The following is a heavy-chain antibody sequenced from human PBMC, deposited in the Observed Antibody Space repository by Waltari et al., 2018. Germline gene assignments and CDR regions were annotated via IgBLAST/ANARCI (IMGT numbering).Heavy chain of an antibody. V-gene: IGHV1-2*06. CDR1: GYTFTGYA. CDR3: LRDSSGSHFDY. Sequence: LVQSGAEVKKPGASVKVSCKASGYTFTGYALLWVRQAPGPGLEWMGRINPKNGDTHYAQKFQGRFAMTTDTSTNTAFMELHSLRSDDTAVYYCLRDSSGSHFDYWGQGTLVTVSS. J-gene: IGHJ4*02. D-gene: IGHD3-22*01. CDR2: INPKNGDT.